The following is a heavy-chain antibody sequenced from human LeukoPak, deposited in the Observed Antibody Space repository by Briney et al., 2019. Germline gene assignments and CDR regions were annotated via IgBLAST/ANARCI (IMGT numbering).Heavy chain of an antibody. CDR2: INHSGST. D-gene: IGHD3-22*01. J-gene: IGHJ5*02. CDR1: GGSFSGYY. V-gene: IGHV4-34*01. CDR3: ARGIPLYYYDSSGYRRNWFDP. Sequence: PSETLSLTCAVYGGSFSGYYWSWIRQPPGKGLEWIGEINHSGSTNYNPSLKSRVTISVDTSKNQFSLKLSSVTAADTAVYYCARGIPLYYYDSSGYRRNWFDPWGQGTLATVSS.